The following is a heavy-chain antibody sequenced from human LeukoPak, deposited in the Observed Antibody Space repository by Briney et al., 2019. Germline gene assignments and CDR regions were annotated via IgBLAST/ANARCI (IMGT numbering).Heavy chain of an antibody. CDR1: GFTFSSYA. CDR2: ISGSGVTT. D-gene: IGHD1-26*01. CDR3: AKKVVVGATSPYSDFQD. J-gene: IGHJ1*01. Sequence: GGSLRLSCEASGFTFSSYAMSWDRQAPGKGLEWVSAISGSGVTTHYAGSVKGRFSISRDNSKNTLYLQMNSLRAEDTALYYCAKKVVVGATSPYSDFQDWGQGTLVTVSS. V-gene: IGHV3-23*01.